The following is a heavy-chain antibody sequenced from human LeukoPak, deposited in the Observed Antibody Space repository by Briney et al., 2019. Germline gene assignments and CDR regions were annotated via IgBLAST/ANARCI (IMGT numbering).Heavy chain of an antibody. D-gene: IGHD3-22*01. CDR1: GFTFSSYG. J-gene: IGHJ4*02. V-gene: IGHV3-33*01. CDR3: ARTQGSGYWPEVDY. Sequence: GGSLRLSCAASGFTFSSYGMHWARQAPGKGLEWVAVIWYDGSNKYYADSVKGRFTISRDNSKNTLYLQMNSLRAEDTAVYYCARTQGSGYWPEVDYWGQGTLVTVSS. CDR2: IWYDGSNK.